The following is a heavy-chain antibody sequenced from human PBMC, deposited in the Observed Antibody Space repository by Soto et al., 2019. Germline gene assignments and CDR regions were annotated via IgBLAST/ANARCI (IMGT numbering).Heavy chain of an antibody. CDR1: GYTFTSYG. J-gene: IGHJ5*02. V-gene: IGHV1-18*01. Sequence: GASVKVSCKASGYTFTSYGISWVRQAPGQGLEWMGWISAYNGNTNYAQKLQGRVTMTTDTSTSTAYMELRSLRSDDTAVYYCARDTRDYDFWSGDNWFDPWGQGTLVTVS. D-gene: IGHD3-3*01. CDR2: ISAYNGNT. CDR3: ARDTRDYDFWSGDNWFDP.